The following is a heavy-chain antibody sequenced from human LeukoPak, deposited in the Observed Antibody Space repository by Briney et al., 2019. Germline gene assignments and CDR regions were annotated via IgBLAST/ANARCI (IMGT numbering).Heavy chain of an antibody. J-gene: IGHJ4*02. D-gene: IGHD6-19*01. V-gene: IGHV1-24*01. CDR2: FDPEKGET. Sequence: ASVKVSCKVSGYTLTELSMHWVRQAPGKGFEWMGRFDPEKGETIYAQKFQGRVTMTEDTSTDTAYMELRSLRSDDTAVYYCATVAGTSGGQVWGQGTLVTVSS. CDR1: GYTLTELS. CDR3: ATVAGTSGGQV.